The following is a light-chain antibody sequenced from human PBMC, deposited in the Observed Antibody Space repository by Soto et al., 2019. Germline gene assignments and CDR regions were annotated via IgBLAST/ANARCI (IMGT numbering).Light chain of an antibody. V-gene: IGKV1-39*01. Sequence: DIQMTQSPYSLSASVGNRVTITCRASQSISTYLNWYQKKPGKAPNLLIYDASRLQSGVPSRFSGSGGGTEFTLSISSVQPEDFATYFCQQSYMDPITFGQGTLLEIK. J-gene: IGKJ5*01. CDR1: QSISTY. CDR3: QQSYMDPIT. CDR2: DAS.